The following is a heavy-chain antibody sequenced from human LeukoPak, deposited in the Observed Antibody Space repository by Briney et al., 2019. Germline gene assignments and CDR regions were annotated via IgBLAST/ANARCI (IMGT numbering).Heavy chain of an antibody. CDR1: GFIFSSYA. V-gene: IGHV3-23*01. CDR2: ISNSGVST. Sequence: GGSLRLSCAVSGFIFSSYAMSWVRQAPGKGLEWVSSISNSGVSTYYADSVKGRFTISRDNSKNTMYLHMNNLRAEDTAVFYCAKSQRMYYHDMRGPDAFDMWGQGTMVTVSS. D-gene: IGHD3-22*01. CDR3: AKSQRMYYHDMRGPDAFDM. J-gene: IGHJ3*02.